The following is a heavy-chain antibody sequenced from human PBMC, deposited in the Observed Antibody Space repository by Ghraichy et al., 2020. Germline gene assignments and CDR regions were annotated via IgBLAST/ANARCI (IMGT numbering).Heavy chain of an antibody. D-gene: IGHD1-26*01. Sequence: GGSLRLSCSASGFSFSRYAMHWVRQAPGKGRELVGHISLSGGNNYYLDSRKGRFTISRETSKRTLYLQMDSLRAEDRAIYYCAGECVGQTSNPVAFAIWGHVIMV. V-gene: IGHV3-30*03. CDR3: AGECVGQTSNPVAFAI. CDR1: GFSFSRYA. J-gene: IGHJ3*02. CDR2: ISLSGGNN.